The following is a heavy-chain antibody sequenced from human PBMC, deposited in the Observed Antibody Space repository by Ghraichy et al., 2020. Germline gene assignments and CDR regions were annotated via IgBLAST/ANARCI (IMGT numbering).Heavy chain of an antibody. Sequence: ASVKVSCKASGYTFINYGITWVRQAPGQGLEWMGWITTKSGNTQYGWKFQGRVTMTTDTSTSTAYMELRSLRSDDTAVYYCAGGINWFDPWGQGTLVTVSS. CDR2: ITTKSGNT. CDR1: GYTFINYG. J-gene: IGHJ5*02. V-gene: IGHV1-18*01. CDR3: AGGINWFDP.